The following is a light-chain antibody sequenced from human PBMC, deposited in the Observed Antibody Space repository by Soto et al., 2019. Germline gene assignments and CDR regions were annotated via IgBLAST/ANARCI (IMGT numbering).Light chain of an antibody. CDR1: QSVSSSY. Sequence: EILMTQSPATMSLSPGERATLSCGASQSVSSSYLAWYQQRPGLAPRLLIYDASKRATGIPNRFRGSGSGTAFTLTISGLEPEDFAVYFCLQYVSSPRTFGQGTRVEMK. V-gene: IGKV3D-20*01. CDR2: DAS. J-gene: IGKJ1*01. CDR3: LQYVSSPRT.